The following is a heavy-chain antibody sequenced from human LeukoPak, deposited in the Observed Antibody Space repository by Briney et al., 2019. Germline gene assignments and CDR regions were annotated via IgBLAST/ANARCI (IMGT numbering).Heavy chain of an antibody. CDR3: ARNSYRTGWYFFDY. J-gene: IGHJ4*02. D-gene: IGHD6-19*01. CDR2: ISDNGGST. V-gene: IGHV3-23*01. CDR1: GFTYITYA. Sequence: GGSLRLSCAASGFTYITYAMSWVRQAPGKGLEWVSCISDNGGSTYYADSMKGRFTVSRDNSRNTLYLQMNSLRAEDTAVYYCARNSYRTGWYFFDYWGQGTLVTVSS.